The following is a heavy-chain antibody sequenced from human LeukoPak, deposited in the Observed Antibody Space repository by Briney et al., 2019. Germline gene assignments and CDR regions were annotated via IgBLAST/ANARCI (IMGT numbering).Heavy chain of an antibody. J-gene: IGHJ4*02. Sequence: GGSLRLSCAASGFTFSRYSMNWVRQAPGKGLEWVSSISGSSSYIYYADSVKGRFTISRDNSKNTLYLQMNSLRAEDTAVYYCAKGLVRGDYFDYWGQGTLVTVSS. CDR3: AKGLVRGDYFDY. CDR2: ISGSSSYI. D-gene: IGHD6-19*01. CDR1: GFTFSRYS. V-gene: IGHV3-21*01.